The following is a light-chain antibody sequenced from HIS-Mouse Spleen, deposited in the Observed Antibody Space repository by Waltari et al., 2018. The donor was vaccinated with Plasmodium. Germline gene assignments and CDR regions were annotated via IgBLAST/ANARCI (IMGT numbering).Light chain of an antibody. Sequence: SYELTQPPSVSVSPGQTARITCSGDALPKKYAYWYQQKSGQAPVLVSYEDSKPPPGIPERFSGSSSGTMATLTISGAQVEDEADYYCYSTDSSGNHRVFGGGTKLTVL. J-gene: IGLJ3*02. CDR1: ALPKKY. CDR3: YSTDSSGNHRV. V-gene: IGLV3-10*01. CDR2: EDS.